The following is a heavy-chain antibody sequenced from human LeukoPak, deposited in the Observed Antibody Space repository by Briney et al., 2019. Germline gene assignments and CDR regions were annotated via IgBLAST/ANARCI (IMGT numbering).Heavy chain of an antibody. V-gene: IGHV4-59*01. J-gene: IGHJ4*02. CDR3: AREGGIWFREFPYFDY. Sequence: PSETLSLTCTVAGASISNYYWSWIRQPPGKGLEWIGYIYYSGSTNFNPSLKSRLTISVDTSKNQFSLKLTPVTAADTAVYYCAREGGIWFREFPYFDYWGQGTLVTVSS. CDR1: GASISNYY. CDR2: IYYSGST. D-gene: IGHD3-10*01.